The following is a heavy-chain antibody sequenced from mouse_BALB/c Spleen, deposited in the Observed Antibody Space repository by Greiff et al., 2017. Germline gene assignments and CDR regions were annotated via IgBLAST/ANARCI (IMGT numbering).Heavy chain of an antibody. CDR1: GYAFTNYL. CDR2: INPGSGGT. Sequence: VQLKESGAELVRPGTSVKVSCKASGYAFTNYLIEWVKQRPGQGLEWIGVINPGSGGTNYNEKFKGKATLTADKSSSTAYMQLSSLTSDDSAVYFCARKVDYWGQGTSVTVSS. J-gene: IGHJ4*01. CDR3: ARKVDY. V-gene: IGHV1-54*01.